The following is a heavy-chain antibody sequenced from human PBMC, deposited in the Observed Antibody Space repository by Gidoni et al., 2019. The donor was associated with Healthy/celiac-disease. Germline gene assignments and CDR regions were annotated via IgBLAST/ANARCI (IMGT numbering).Heavy chain of an antibody. V-gene: IGHV3-30*04. Sequence: QVQLVESEGGVVQPGRTLRLSGADSGFTFSSYAMHWFRQVPGKGLEWVAVISYDGSNQSYADSVKGRFTISRDNSKTSLYLQINSLRAEDSAVYYCARDFTDAFDIWGQGTMVTVSS. CDR2: ISYDGSNQ. CDR3: ARDFTDAFDI. CDR1: GFTFSSYA. J-gene: IGHJ3*02.